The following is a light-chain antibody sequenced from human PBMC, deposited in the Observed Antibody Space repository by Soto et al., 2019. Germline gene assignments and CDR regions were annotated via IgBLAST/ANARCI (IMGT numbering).Light chain of an antibody. CDR1: QGISISY. CDR2: GAS. Sequence: EIVLTQSPGTLSLSPGERATLSCRGGQGISISYLAWDQQKPGQAPRLLIYGASSRATGIPDRFSGSGSGTDFTLTISRLEPEDFAVYYCPQYGSSPWTFGLGTKVEIK. V-gene: IGKV3-20*01. CDR3: PQYGSSPWT. J-gene: IGKJ1*01.